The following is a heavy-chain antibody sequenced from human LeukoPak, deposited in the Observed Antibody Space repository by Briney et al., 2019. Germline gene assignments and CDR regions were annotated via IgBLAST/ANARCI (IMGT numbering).Heavy chain of an antibody. CDR1: GFTFDDYA. CDR2: ISWNSGSI. Sequence: GRSLRLSCAASGFTFDDYAMHWVRQAPGKGLEWVSGISWNSGSIGYADSVKGRFTISRGNAKNSLYLQMNSLRAEDTALYYCAKASLNGDGGYYFDYWGQGTLVTVSS. J-gene: IGHJ4*02. V-gene: IGHV3-9*01. CDR3: AKASLNGDGGYYFDY. D-gene: IGHD7-27*01.